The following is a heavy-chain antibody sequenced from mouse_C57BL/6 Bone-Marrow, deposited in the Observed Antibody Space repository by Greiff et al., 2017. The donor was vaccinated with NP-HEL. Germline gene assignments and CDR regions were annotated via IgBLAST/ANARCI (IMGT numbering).Heavy chain of an antibody. CDR1: VFPFPASS. CDR3: ARYGTRGNSYWYFDV. J-gene: IGHJ1*03. D-gene: IGHD2-1*01. Sequence: EVMLVESGGGLVPPFFSILLSFISSVFPFPASSMSWVRPPPGKALEWLGFIRNPSPFYTTEYSASVKGRFTISRDNSQSILYLQMNALRAEDSATYYCARYGTRGNSYWYFDVWGTGTTVTVSS. CDR2: IRNPSPFYTT. V-gene: IGHV7-3*01.